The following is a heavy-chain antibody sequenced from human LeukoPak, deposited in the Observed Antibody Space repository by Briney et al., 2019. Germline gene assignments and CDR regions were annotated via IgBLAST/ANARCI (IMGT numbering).Heavy chain of an antibody. D-gene: IGHD1-20*01. J-gene: IGHJ3*02. CDR3: AKVQITEATPDAFDI. V-gene: IGHV3-23*01. CDR1: GFTVSSNY. Sequence: GGSLRLSCAASGFTVSSNYMSWVRQAPGKGLEWVSAISGSGGSTYYADSVKGRFTISRDNSKNTLYLQMNSLRAEGTAVYYCAKVQITEATPDAFDIWGQGTMVTVSS. CDR2: ISGSGGST.